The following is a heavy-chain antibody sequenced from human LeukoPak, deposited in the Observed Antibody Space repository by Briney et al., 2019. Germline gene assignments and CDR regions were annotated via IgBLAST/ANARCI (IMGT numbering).Heavy chain of an antibody. CDR2: IYPNSGGT. D-gene: IGHD6-13*01. Sequence: ASVKVSCKASGHTFTGYYMHWVRQAPGQGLEWMGWIYPNSGGTNYAQKFQGRVTMTRNTSISTAYMELSSLRSEDTAVYYCARGLSSSRRFDYWGQGTLVTVSS. CDR3: ARGLSSSRRFDY. V-gene: IGHV1-2*02. CDR1: GHTFTGYY. J-gene: IGHJ4*02.